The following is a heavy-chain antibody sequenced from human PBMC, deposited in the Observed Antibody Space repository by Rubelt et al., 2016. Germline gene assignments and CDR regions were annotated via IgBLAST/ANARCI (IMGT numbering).Heavy chain of an antibody. CDR3: ARSVDGFDY. V-gene: IGHV4-34*01. CDR1: GGSFTEYY. J-gene: IGHJ4*02. Sequence: QVQPQQWGAGLLKPSETLSLTCAVYGGSFTEYYWSWIRQPPGKGLEWIGEINQSGSTNYNPYLKIRVTTSIDTSKNQCSLKLSSVTAADTAVYYVARSVDGFDYWGQGTLVTVSS. CDR2: INQSGST. D-gene: IGHD5-24*01.